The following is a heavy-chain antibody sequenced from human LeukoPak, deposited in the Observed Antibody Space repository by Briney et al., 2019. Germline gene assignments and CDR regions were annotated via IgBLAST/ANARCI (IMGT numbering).Heavy chain of an antibody. D-gene: IGHD3-9*01. V-gene: IGHV3-33*01. CDR3: ARVGDILTGDLDV. CDR1: GFTFSSYG. J-gene: IGHJ6*02. CDR2: IWYDGSNK. Sequence: PGGSLRLSCAASGFTFSSYGMHWVRQAPGKGLEWVAVIWYDGSNKYYADSVKGRFTISRDNSKNTLYLQMNSLRAEDTAVYCCARVGDILTGDLDVWGRGTTVTVSS.